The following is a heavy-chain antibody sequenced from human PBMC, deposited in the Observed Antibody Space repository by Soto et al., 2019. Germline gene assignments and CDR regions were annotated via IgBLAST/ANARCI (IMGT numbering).Heavy chain of an antibody. D-gene: IGHD5-12*01. CDR3: ARDLVPGYTGFSDY. CDR2: ISAYNGNT. V-gene: IGHV1-18*01. CDR1: GYTFTSNG. Sequence: ASVKVSCKDSGYTFTSNGISWVRQAPGQGLEWMGWISAYNGNTNFAQKLQGRVSLTTDTSSTTAYMELRSLTSDDTAVYYCARDLVPGYTGFSDYWGQGTLVTVSS. J-gene: IGHJ4*02.